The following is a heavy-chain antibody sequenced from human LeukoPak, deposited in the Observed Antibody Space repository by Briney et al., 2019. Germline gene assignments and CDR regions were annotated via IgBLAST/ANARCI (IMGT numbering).Heavy chain of an antibody. CDR2: IYPGDSDT. J-gene: IGHJ2*01. V-gene: IGHV5-51*01. CDR3: AANYNMYFDL. D-gene: IGHD4/OR15-4a*01. Sequence: GESLKISCKTSGYSFNSYWIGWVRQMPGKGLEWVGTIYPGDSDTRYSPSFEGQVTISADKSISTAYLQWSSLKASDTAMYYCAANYNMYFDLWGRGTLVTVSS. CDR1: GYSFNSYW.